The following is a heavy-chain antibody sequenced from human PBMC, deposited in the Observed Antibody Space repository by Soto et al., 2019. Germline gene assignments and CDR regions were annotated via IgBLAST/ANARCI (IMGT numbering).Heavy chain of an antibody. V-gene: IGHV4-39*02. CDR1: GGPIRSSSHY. J-gene: IGHJ4*02. CDR3: AREGGYVDY. CDR2: IDESGDS. Sequence: LSLTCTVSGGPIRSSSHYWGWIRQSPGTGLEWIGSIDESGDSYYNPSLKSRVTIFVDTSKNQFSLKLISVTGADSAIYYCAREGGYVDYWGQGTLVTVSS. D-gene: IGHD1-1*01.